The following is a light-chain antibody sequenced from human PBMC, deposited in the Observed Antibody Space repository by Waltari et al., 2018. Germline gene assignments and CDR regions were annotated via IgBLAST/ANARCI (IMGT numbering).Light chain of an antibody. CDR1: GSALGSYNY. CDR3: SSYTSNGTLV. V-gene: IGLV2-14*03. CDR2: GVN. J-gene: IGLJ1*01. Sequence: QSALTQPASVSGSPGQSITRSCLGTGSALGSYNYVLRHQPLPGKAPTVMIYGVNTRPSGVSNRFSGSKSGNTASLIISGLQADDEADYYCSSYTSNGTLVFGTGTKVTVV.